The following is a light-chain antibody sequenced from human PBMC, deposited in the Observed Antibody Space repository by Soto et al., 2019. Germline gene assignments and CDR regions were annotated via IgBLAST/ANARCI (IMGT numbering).Light chain of an antibody. CDR3: CLYAGSSQGV. V-gene: IGLV2-23*02. Sequence: QSALTQPASVSGSPGQSITISCTGTSSDVGSYNLVSWYQQHPGKAPKLMIYEVSKRPSGVSNRFSGSKSGNTASLTISGLEAEDEADYYCCLYAGSSQGVFGGGTKLTVL. CDR1: SSDVGSYNL. J-gene: IGLJ2*01. CDR2: EVS.